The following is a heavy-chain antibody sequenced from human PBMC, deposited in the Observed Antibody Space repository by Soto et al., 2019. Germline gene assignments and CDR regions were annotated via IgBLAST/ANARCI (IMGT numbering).Heavy chain of an antibody. V-gene: IGHV4-39*01. CDR3: ARHGDAPRYCSGGSCYSVY. CDR2: IYYSGRT. CDR1: GGSISSSSYY. J-gene: IGHJ4*02. D-gene: IGHD2-15*01. Sequence: QLQLQESGPGLVKPSETLSLTCTVSGGSISSSSYYWGWIRQPPGKGLEWIGSIYYSGRTYYNPSLKSRVTISVDTSKNQFSLKLSSVTAADTAVYYCARHGDAPRYCSGGSCYSVYWGQGTLVTVSS.